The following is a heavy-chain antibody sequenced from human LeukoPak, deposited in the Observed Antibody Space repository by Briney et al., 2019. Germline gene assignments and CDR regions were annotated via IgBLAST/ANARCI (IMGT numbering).Heavy chain of an antibody. J-gene: IGHJ4*02. CDR1: GFTFSSYG. V-gene: IGHV3-30*02. D-gene: IGHD3-22*01. CDR3: AKDPQYRYYYDSSGPITLDY. CDR2: IRYDGSNK. Sequence: PGGSLRLSCAASGFTFSSYGMHWVRQAPGKGLEWVAFIRYDGSNKYYADSVKGRFTISRDNSKNTLYLQMNSLRAEDTAVYYCAKDPQYRYYYDSSGPITLDYWGQGTLVTVSS.